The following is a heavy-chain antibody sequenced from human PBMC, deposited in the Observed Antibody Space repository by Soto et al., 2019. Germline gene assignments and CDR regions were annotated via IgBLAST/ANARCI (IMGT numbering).Heavy chain of an antibody. V-gene: IGHV3-48*03. CDR2: ISSSGSTT. CDR3: ATRSGGGGAFDF. CDR1: GFTFYTYE. J-gene: IGHJ3*01. D-gene: IGHD3-10*01. Sequence: PGGSLRLSCAASGFTFYTYEMNWVRQAPGKGLEWVSYISSSGSTTYYADSVKGRFTLSRDNAKNSLYLQMNSLRAEDTAIYYCATRSGGGGAFDFWGQGTMVTVSS.